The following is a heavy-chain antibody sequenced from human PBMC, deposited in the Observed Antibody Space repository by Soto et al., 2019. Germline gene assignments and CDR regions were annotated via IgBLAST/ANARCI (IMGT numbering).Heavy chain of an antibody. V-gene: IGHV4-31*01. Sequence: QVQLQESGPGLVKPSQTLSLTCTISGGSISSGGYYWSWIRQHPERGLEWIGYIHNNGADYYNPHLKGHVSIAADTSKTQYFLTVYSVTAAATGVYYCAREGAGCYCFDPWGQGTLVSVSS. CDR3: AREGAGCYCFDP. D-gene: IGHD3-10*01. CDR1: GGSISSGGYY. J-gene: IGHJ5*02. CDR2: IHNNGAD.